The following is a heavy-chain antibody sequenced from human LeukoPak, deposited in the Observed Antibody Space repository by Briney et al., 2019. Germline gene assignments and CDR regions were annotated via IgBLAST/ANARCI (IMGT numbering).Heavy chain of an antibody. CDR2: ISRSGSTI. D-gene: IGHD3-22*01. CDR1: VFTFSDYH. CDR3: ARDGAPEAYYCESSGFWWFDP. Sequence: PRGSLRLSCAAPVFTFSDYHISSIRQTPGKGVGRVAYISRSGSTIYYADAVKGRFTISRDNAKNSLYLQMNSLRAEDTAVYYCARDGAPEAYYCESSGFWWFDPWGQGTLVTVSS. J-gene: IGHJ5*02. V-gene: IGHV3-11*01.